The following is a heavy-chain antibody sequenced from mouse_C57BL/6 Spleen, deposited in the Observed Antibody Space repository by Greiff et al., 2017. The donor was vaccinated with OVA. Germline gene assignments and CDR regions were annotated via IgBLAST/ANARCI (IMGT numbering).Heavy chain of an antibody. J-gene: IGHJ3*01. D-gene: IGHD1-1*01. CDR3: ASHYYGSAWFAY. V-gene: IGHV1-39*01. CDR1: GYSFTDYN. CDR2: INPNYGTT. Sequence: VHVKQPGPELVKPGASVKISCKASGYSFTDYNMNWVKQSHGKSLEWIGVINPNYGTTSYNQKFKGTATLTVAQSSSPAYMQLNSLTSEDSEVYYCASHYYGSAWFAYWGQGTLVTVSA.